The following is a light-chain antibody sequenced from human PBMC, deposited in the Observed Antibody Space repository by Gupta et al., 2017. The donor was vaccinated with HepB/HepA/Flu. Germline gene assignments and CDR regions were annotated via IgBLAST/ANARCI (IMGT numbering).Light chain of an antibody. CDR2: DAS. CDR3: QQYKKYLSWT. Sequence: AIRMTQSPSSFSASPGDRVTITCRASQDISYYLAWFQQKPGEAPKLLIFDASTLQSGVPSRFSGSGYGTDFTLTISSRQSEDFASYYCQQYKKYLSWTFGQGTKVEI. CDR1: QDISYY. V-gene: IGKV1-8*01. J-gene: IGKJ1*01.